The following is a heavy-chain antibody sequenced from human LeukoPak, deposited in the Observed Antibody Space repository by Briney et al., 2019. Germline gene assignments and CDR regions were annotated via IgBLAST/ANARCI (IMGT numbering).Heavy chain of an antibody. CDR1: GYTFTAYY. CDR2: VSPNNGGT. V-gene: IGHV1-2*02. D-gene: IGHD3-16*01. Sequence: ASVKVSCKASGYTFTAYYIHWVRQAPGQRLEWMGWVSPNNGGTNYAQKFQGRVTMTRDTSISTLYMDLNSLRSDDTAVYYCARSDVLYASQGEARYFNHSGQGTLVTVSS. J-gene: IGHJ4*02. CDR3: ARSDVLYASQGEARYFNH.